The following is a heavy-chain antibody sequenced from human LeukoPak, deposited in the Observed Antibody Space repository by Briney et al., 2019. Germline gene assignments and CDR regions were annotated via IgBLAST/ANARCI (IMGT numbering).Heavy chain of an antibody. CDR1: GFTFSSYA. CDR2: ISGSGGST. Sequence: GGSLRLSCAASGFTFSSYAMSWVRQAPGKGLEWVSAISGSGGSTYYADSVKGRFTISRDNSKNTLYLQMNSLRAEDTAVYYCAKAFAPGYSSSWYVDYWGQGTLVTVSS. D-gene: IGHD6-13*01. V-gene: IGHV3-23*01. CDR3: AKAFAPGYSSSWYVDY. J-gene: IGHJ4*02.